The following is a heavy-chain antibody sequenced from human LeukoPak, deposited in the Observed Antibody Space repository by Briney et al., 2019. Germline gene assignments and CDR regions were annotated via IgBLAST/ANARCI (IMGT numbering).Heavy chain of an antibody. D-gene: IGHD5-12*01. V-gene: IGHV3-66*01. CDR1: GFTVTSNY. CDR2: IYTGGSI. Sequence: GASLRLSCAASGFTVTSNYMNWVRQAPGKGLEWVSVIYTGGSIYCADSVKGRFIISRDNSKNTLYLQMNSLRAEDTAVYYCARGGYDDGGTYFDFWGQGTLVTGSS. J-gene: IGHJ4*02. CDR3: ARGGYDDGGTYFDF.